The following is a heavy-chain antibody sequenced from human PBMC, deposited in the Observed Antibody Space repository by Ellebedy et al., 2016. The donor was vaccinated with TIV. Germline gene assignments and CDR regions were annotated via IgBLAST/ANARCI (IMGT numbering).Heavy chain of an antibody. J-gene: IGHJ6*02. CDR1: GFIFSNYG. CDR2: ISYDGSNE. Sequence: GESLKISCAASGFIFSNYGTHWVRQAPGKGLEWVAVISYDGSNEYYAESVKGRFTISRDNSKNTVYLQMNSLRAEDTALYYCARNITMVRGHFHDYGMDVWGQGTTVTVSS. CDR3: ARNITMVRGHFHDYGMDV. V-gene: IGHV3-30*03. D-gene: IGHD3-10*01.